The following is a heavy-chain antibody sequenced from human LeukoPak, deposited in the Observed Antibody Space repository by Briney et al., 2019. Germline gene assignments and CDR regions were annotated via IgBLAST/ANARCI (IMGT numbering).Heavy chain of an antibody. CDR1: GASITSGGYY. J-gene: IGHJ4*02. V-gene: IGHV4-31*03. Sequence: SETLSLTCTVSGASITSGGYYWSWIRQRPGEGLEWIGYIYSSGSTYYRSSLKSRVTISIDTSKTQFSLKLSSVTAADTAVYYCARDRDSGSGSSPYWGQGTLVTVSS. CDR2: IYSSGST. D-gene: IGHD3-10*01. CDR3: ARDRDSGSGSSPY.